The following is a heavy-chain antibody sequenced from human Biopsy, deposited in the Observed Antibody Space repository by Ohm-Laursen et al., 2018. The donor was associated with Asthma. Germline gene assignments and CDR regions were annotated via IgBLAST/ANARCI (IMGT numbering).Heavy chain of an antibody. CDR1: GGYVSSGSYH. D-gene: IGHD2-15*01. CDR3: ARVPTTLRYFDL. CDR2: ISYSGST. V-gene: IGHV4-61*01. J-gene: IGHJ2*01. Sequence: SETLSLTCTVSGGYVSSGSYHWSWIRQPPGKGLARVSYISYSGSTDYNPSLKSRLTISLDTSKNQFSLKLSSVTAADTAVYYWARVPTTLRYFDLWGRGTLVTVSS.